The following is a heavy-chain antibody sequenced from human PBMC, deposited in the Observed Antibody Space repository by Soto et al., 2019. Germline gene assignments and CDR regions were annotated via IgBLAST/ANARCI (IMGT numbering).Heavy chain of an antibody. Sequence: EVQLLESGGGLVQPGESLRLSCAASGFIFSNYAITWVRQAPGKGLEWVSTITGSGGGTYYADSVRGRFTISRDNSKNTLYLQMNSLRAEDTAVYYCAKDRTTMYDAFGVWGQGTLVTVSS. CDR1: GFIFSNYA. CDR2: ITGSGGGT. V-gene: IGHV3-23*01. D-gene: IGHD1-7*01. J-gene: IGHJ3*01. CDR3: AKDRTTMYDAFGV.